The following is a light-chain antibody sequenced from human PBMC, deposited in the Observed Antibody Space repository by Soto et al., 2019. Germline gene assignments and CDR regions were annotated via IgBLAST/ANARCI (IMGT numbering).Light chain of an antibody. J-gene: IGLJ1*01. Sequence: QSVLTQPASVSGSPGQRVTISCSGSSSNIGTSSVHWFQQLPGTAPKLLISTTNQRPSGVPERFSGSKSGTSASLAISGLQSEDEADYHCAAWDESMNGHVLGTGNKVTVL. CDR1: SSNIGTSS. CDR3: AAWDESMNGHV. V-gene: IGLV1-44*01. CDR2: TTN.